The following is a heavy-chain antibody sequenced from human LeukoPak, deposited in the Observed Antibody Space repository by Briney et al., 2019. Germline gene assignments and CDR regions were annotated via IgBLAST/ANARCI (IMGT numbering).Heavy chain of an antibody. CDR3: VRDLDLGGYSSFEY. CDR1: GFTVRSNY. Sequence: PGGSLRLSCAASGFTVRSNYMSWVRQAPGKGLVWVSRIKSDGSSSTYADSVKGRFTISRDNAKNSLYLQINTLRAEDTAVYYCVRDLDLGGYSSFEYWGQGTLVTVSS. D-gene: IGHD4-23*01. V-gene: IGHV3-74*01. CDR2: IKSDGSSS. J-gene: IGHJ4*02.